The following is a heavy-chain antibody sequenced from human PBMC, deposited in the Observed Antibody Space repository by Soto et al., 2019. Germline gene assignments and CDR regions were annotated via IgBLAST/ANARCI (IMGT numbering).Heavy chain of an antibody. CDR1: GFTFSSYA. CDR3: ARDEYGANYYFDY. D-gene: IGHD4-17*01. Sequence: PGGSLRLSCAASGFTFSSYAMHWVRQAPGKGLEWVAVISYDGSNKYYADSVKGRFTISRDNSKNTLYLQMNSLRAEDTAVYYCARDEYGANYYFDYWGQGTLVTVSS. J-gene: IGHJ4*02. CDR2: ISYDGSNK. V-gene: IGHV3-30-3*01.